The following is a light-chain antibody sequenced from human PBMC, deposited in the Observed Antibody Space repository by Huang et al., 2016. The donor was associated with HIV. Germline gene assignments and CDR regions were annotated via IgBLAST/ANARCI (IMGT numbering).Light chain of an antibody. CDR3: QHRTNWPPRYT. V-gene: IGKV3-11*01. Sequence: EIVLTQSPATLSLSPGERATLSCRASQSVSSHLAWYQQKPGQAPRLLMYDASNRATDIPARFSGSGSGTDFTLTISSLEPEDFAGYYCQHRTNWPPRYTFGQGTKLEIK. CDR1: QSVSSH. CDR2: DAS. J-gene: IGKJ2*01.